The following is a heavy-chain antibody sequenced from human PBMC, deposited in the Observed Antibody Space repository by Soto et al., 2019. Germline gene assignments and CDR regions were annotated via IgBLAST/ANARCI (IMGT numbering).Heavy chain of an antibody. Sequence: GGSLRLSCVASGFTFSNYAMNWVRQAPGKGLEWVAVISYDGSNKYYADSVKGRITISRDNSRNTLYLQMNNLRAEDTAMYYCARDLGNNYGSFAYWGQGTLVTVS. CDR2: ISYDGSNK. V-gene: IGHV3-30-3*01. CDR1: GFTFSNYA. CDR3: ARDLGNNYGSFAY. D-gene: IGHD4-17*01. J-gene: IGHJ4*02.